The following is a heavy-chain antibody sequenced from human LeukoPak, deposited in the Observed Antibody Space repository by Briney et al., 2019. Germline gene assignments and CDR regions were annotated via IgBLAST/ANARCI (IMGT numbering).Heavy chain of an antibody. Sequence: PGGSLRLSCAASGFTLSNAWMSWVRQAPGKGLEWGGRIKSKGGGGTTDYAAPVKGRFTISRDDSKNTLYLQMNSLKTEDTAVYYCTTDLPTLGSGEMDYWGQGTLVTVSS. J-gene: IGHJ4*02. CDR3: TTDLPTLGSGEMDY. CDR1: GFTLSNAW. V-gene: IGHV3-15*01. D-gene: IGHD3-10*01. CDR2: IKSKGGGGTT.